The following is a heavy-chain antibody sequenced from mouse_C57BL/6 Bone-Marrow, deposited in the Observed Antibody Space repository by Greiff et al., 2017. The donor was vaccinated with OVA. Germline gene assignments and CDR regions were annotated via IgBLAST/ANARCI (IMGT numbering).Heavy chain of an antibody. V-gene: IGHV1-64*01. CDR2: IHPNSGST. D-gene: IGHD2-3*01. CDR1: GYTFTSYW. Sequence: QVQLQQPGAELVKPGASVKLSCKASGYTFTSYWMHWVKQRPGQCLEWIGMIHPNSGSTNYNEKFKSKATLTVDKSSSTAYMQLSSLTSEDSAVYYCAKGYDGYSFAYWGQGTLVTVSA. J-gene: IGHJ3*01. CDR3: AKGYDGYSFAY.